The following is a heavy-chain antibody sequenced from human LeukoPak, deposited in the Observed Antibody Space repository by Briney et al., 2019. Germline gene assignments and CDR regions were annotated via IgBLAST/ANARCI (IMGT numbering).Heavy chain of an antibody. D-gene: IGHD2-2*01. CDR2: VYYSGST. CDR1: GGSISTYY. V-gene: IGHV4-59*12. Sequence: PSETLSLTCTVSGGSISTYYWSWIRQPPGKGLEWIGYVYYSGSTNSNPSLKSRVTISVDTSKNQFSLKLSSVTAADTAVYYCARGKGEIFVVPGRSPFKYHYYLDVWGKGTTVTISS. CDR3: ARGKGEIFVVPGRSPFKYHYYLDV. J-gene: IGHJ6*03.